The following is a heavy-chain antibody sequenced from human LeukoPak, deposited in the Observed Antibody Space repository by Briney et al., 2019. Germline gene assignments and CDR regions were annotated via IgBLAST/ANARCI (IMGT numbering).Heavy chain of an antibody. CDR2: ISGSSSYI. D-gene: IGHD2-21*01. J-gene: IGHJ4*02. CDR1: GFIFSSYT. V-gene: IGHV3-21*04. Sequence: GGSLRLSCAASGFIFSSYTMNWVRQAPGKGLEWVASISGSSSYIDYADSVRGRFTISRDNAKNSLYLQMNSLRAEDTAVYYCARGGEGYWGQGTLVTVSS. CDR3: ARGGEGY.